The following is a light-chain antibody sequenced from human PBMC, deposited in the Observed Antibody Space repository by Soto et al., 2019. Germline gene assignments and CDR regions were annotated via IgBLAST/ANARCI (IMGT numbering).Light chain of an antibody. CDR3: MQGTHWPHT. CDR2: EVS. CDR1: RSPVYSDVNTS. J-gene: IGKJ1*01. V-gene: IGKV2-30*01. Sequence: DVVMTQSPLSLPVPLGQRASISCGASRSPVYSDVNTSLKWFQQRPGQSPRRLIFEVSNRDSGVPDRFCGSASGTDFTLKISRVEAEDVGVYYCMQGTHWPHTFGQGTKVDIK.